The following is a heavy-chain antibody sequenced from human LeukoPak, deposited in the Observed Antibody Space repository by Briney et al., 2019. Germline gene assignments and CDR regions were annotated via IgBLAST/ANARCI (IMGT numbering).Heavy chain of an antibody. CDR1: GYSFTNYW. J-gene: IGHJ3*01. Sequence: GESLKISCKASGYSFTNYWIGWVRQMPGKGLEWMGIIYPGDSITRYSPSFQGQVTISADKSITTAYLQWSSLRASDTAMYYCARHEYSSGWYGALDLWGQGTMVTVSS. D-gene: IGHD6-19*01. V-gene: IGHV5-51*01. CDR2: IYPGDSIT. CDR3: ARHEYSSGWYGALDL.